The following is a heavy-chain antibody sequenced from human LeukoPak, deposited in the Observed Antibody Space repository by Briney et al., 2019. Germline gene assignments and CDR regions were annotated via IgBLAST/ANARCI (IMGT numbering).Heavy chain of an antibody. J-gene: IGHJ4*02. CDR2: ISTSGSTI. Sequence: GGSLRLSCAASGFTFSSYEMNWVRQAPGKGLEWVSYISTSGSTIYYADSVKGRFTISRDNAKNSLYLQMNSLRAEDTAVYYCARDDTVYFDYWGQGTLVTVSS. CDR1: GFTFSSYE. CDR3: ARDDTVYFDY. V-gene: IGHV3-48*03. D-gene: IGHD2-2*02.